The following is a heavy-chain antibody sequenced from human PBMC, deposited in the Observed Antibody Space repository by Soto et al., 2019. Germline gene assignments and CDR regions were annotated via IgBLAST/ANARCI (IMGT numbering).Heavy chain of an antibody. Sequence: ASVKVSCKASGYTFTSYYMHWVLQAPGQGLEWMGIINPSGGSTSYAQKFQGRVTMTRDTSTSTVYMELSSLRSEDTAVYYCARDHGAVAGYCYYGMDVWGQGTTVTVSS. CDR1: GYTFTSYY. CDR3: ARDHGAVAGYCYYGMDV. V-gene: IGHV1-46*01. D-gene: IGHD6-19*01. CDR2: INPSGGST. J-gene: IGHJ6*02.